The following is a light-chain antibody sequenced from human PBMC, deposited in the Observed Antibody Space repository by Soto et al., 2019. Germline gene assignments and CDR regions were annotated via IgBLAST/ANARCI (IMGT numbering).Light chain of an antibody. CDR3: QSFDSSLTGYVV. Sequence: QAVLTQPPSVSGAPGQRVTISCNGSRSNLGAGYDVHWYQQVPGTAPKLLIYANTNRPSGVPDRSSGSKSGTSASLAITGLQAEDAATYSCQSFDSSLTGYVVFGGGTQLTVL. CDR2: ANT. V-gene: IGLV1-40*01. J-gene: IGLJ2*01. CDR1: RSNLGAGYD.